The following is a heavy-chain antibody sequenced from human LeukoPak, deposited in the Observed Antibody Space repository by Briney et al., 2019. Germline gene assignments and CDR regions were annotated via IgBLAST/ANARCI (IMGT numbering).Heavy chain of an antibody. D-gene: IGHD5-24*01. CDR1: GYSFTSYW. CDR2: IYPGDSDT. J-gene: IGHJ6*02. Sequence: GESLKISCKGSGYSFTSYWIGWVRQMPGKGLEWMGIIYPGDSDTRYSPSFQGQVTISADKSISTACLQWSSLKASDTAMYYCARTVEMATTYYYYGMDVWGQGTTVTVSS. V-gene: IGHV5-51*01. CDR3: ARTVEMATTYYYYGMDV.